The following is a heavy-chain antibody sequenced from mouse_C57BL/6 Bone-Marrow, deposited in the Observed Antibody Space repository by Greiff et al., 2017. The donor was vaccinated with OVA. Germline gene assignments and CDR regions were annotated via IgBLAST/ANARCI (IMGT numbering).Heavy chain of an antibody. CDR1: GFTFSDYG. CDR3: ARHRGSSGYAMDY. V-gene: IGHV5-15*01. Sequence: EVQGVESGGGLVQPGGSLKLSCAASGFTFSDYGMAWVRQAPRKGPEWVAFISNLAYSIYYADTVTGRFTISRENAKNTLYLEMSSLRSEDTAMYYCARHRGSSGYAMDYWGQGTSVTVSS. CDR2: ISNLAYSI. D-gene: IGHD3-2*02. J-gene: IGHJ4*01.